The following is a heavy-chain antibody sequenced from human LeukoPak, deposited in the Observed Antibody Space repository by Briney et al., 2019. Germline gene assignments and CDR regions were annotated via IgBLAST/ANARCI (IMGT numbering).Heavy chain of an antibody. CDR3: ARDDLPWGYFDY. J-gene: IGHJ4*02. CDR1: GFTFSSYS. CDR2: ITSSSTYI. V-gene: IGHV3-21*01. Sequence: PGGSLRLSCAASGFTFSSYSMNWVRQAPGKGLEWVSSITSSSTYIYYADSVKGRFTISRDNAKNSLYLQMNSLRAEDTAIYYCARDDLPWGYFDYWGQGTLVTVSS. D-gene: IGHD3/OR15-3a*01.